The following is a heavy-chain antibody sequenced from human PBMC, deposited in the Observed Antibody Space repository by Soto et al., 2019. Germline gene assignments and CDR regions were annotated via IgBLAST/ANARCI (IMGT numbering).Heavy chain of an antibody. D-gene: IGHD4-17*01. Sequence: GGSLRLSCAASGFTVSSYAMSWVRQAPGKGLEWVSAISGSGGSTYYADSVKGRLTISRDNSKNTLYLQMNSLRAEDTAVYYCAKAVDDGDYFDYWGQGTLVTVSS. CDR1: GFTVSSYA. CDR2: ISGSGGST. J-gene: IGHJ4*02. V-gene: IGHV3-23*01. CDR3: AKAVDDGDYFDY.